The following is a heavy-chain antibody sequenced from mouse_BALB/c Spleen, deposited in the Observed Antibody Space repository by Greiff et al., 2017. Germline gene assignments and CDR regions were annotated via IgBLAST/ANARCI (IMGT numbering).Heavy chain of an antibody. CDR2: ISSGSSTI. Sequence: DVHLVESGGGLVQPGGSRKLSCAASGFTFSSFGMHWVRQAPEKGLEWVAYISSGSSTIYYADTVKGRFTISRDNPKNTLFLQMTSLRSEDTAMYYCARSEGNYAMDYWGQGTSVTVSS. J-gene: IGHJ4*01. CDR1: GFTFSSFG. CDR3: ARSEGNYAMDY. V-gene: IGHV5-17*02.